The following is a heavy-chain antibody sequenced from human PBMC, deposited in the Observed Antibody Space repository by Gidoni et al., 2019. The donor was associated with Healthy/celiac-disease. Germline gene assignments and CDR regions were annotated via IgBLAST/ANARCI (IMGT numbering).Heavy chain of an antibody. D-gene: IGHD5-12*01. J-gene: IGHJ4*02. CDR1: GFTFRSYA. Sequence: QVQLVESGGGVVQPGRSLRLPCAASGFTFRSYAMHWVRQAPGKGLEWVAVISYDGSNKYYADSVKGRFTISRDNSKNTLYLQMNSLRAEDTAVYYCARLNRRDGYKAMDYWGQETLVTVSS. CDR3: ARLNRRDGYKAMDY. CDR2: ISYDGSNK. V-gene: IGHV3-30-3*01.